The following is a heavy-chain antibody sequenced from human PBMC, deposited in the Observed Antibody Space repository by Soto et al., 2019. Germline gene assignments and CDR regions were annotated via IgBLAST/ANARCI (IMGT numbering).Heavy chain of an antibody. CDR2: TSTSSTTK. D-gene: IGHD3-10*01. J-gene: IGHJ4*02. CDR3: AGSYSSGNWYFDY. V-gene: IGHV3-48*02. CDR1: GFSFSAYS. Sequence: GSLRLSCAASGFSFSAYSMNWVRQAPGKGLEWIAYTSTSSTTKYYADSVRGRFSISRDNANDLLYLDMDKLRDEDTGIYYCAGSYSSGNWYFDYWGLGTPVTVSS.